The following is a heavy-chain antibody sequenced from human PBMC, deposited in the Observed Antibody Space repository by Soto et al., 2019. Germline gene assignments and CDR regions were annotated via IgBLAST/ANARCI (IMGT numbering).Heavy chain of an antibody. CDR1: GFSLSTSGVS. V-gene: IGHV2-5*01. CDR3: ANSVGTRVSVDY. CDR2: IYWNADK. J-gene: IGHJ4*02. Sequence: QITLKESGPTLVTPTQTVTLTCTFSGFSLSTSGVSVGWIRPPPGKALEWLAFIYWNADKRYRPSLKSRLAITKDTSKKQVGLTMTNVDPADTATFYCANSVGTRVSVDYWCQGTRVTVAS.